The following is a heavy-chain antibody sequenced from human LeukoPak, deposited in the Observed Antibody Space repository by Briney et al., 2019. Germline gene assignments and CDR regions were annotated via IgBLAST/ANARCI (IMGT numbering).Heavy chain of an antibody. D-gene: IGHD3-16*01. CDR3: ARRFPTGGDLHHDAYDV. J-gene: IGHJ3*01. CDR1: GGSISDYF. V-gene: IGHV4-59*12. CDR2: VYYIGKP. Sequence: SETLSLTCSVSGGSISDYFWGWIRQPPGKGLELIGHVYYIGKPTCSPSLESRVSISVDTSKNQFSLELTSVTAADTAVYYCARRFPTGGDLHHDAYDVWGQGKVVTVSS.